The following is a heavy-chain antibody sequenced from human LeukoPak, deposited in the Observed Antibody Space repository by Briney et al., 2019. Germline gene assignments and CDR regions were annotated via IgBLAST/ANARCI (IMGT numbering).Heavy chain of an antibody. Sequence: PEGSLRLSCAASGFTFSNFAMHWVRQAPGKGLEWVAVISYDGDNEYYADSVKGQFTISRDNSKDRLYLQMNSLRPEDTAMYYCARVRGGRSWYYYGMDVWGRGTTVTVSS. CDR2: ISYDGDNE. D-gene: IGHD3-16*01. CDR3: ARVRGGRSWYYYGMDV. V-gene: IGHV3-30-3*01. CDR1: GFTFSNFA. J-gene: IGHJ6*02.